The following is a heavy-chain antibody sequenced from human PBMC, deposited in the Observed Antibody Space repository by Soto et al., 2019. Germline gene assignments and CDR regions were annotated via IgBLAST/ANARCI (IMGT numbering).Heavy chain of an antibody. D-gene: IGHD6-13*01. V-gene: IGHV4-31*03. J-gene: IGHJ5*02. CDR2: IYYSGST. Sequence: SECISLTCTVSGGSINSAGYYWSWIRQHPGKGPEWIGYIYYSGSTYYNPSLKSRVTISVDTSKNQFSLKLSSVTTADTAVFYWARQSSSGYDGGLDPGGQGTLVTVSS. CDR1: GGSINSAGYY. CDR3: ARQSSSGYDGGLDP.